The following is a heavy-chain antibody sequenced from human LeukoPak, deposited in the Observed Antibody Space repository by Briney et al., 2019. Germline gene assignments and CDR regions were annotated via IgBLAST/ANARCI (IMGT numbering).Heavy chain of an antibody. CDR3: ARDGKYSSGWGTIDY. Sequence: GGSLRLSCAASGFTFSSYAMSWVRQAPGKGLEWVSYISSSGSTIYYADSVKGRFTISRDNAKNSLYLQTNSLRAEDTAVYYCARDGKYSSGWGTIDYWGQGTLVTVSS. V-gene: IGHV3-48*03. D-gene: IGHD6-19*01. J-gene: IGHJ4*02. CDR2: ISSSGSTI. CDR1: GFTFSSYA.